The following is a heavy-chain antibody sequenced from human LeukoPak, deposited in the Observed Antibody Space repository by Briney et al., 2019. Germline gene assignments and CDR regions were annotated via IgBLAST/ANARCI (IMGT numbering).Heavy chain of an antibody. Sequence: ASVKVSCKPSGYSLTGHYMHWVRQAPGQGLEWMGWINPNSGGTSFAQKFQGRVTMTRDTSISTAYMELSRLRFDDTAVYYCARDRAYSSGRDDTFDLWRQGTMVIVSS. CDR1: GYSLTGHY. V-gene: IGHV1-2*02. J-gene: IGHJ3*01. CDR3: ARDRAYSSGRDDTFDL. CDR2: INPNSGGT. D-gene: IGHD3-22*01.